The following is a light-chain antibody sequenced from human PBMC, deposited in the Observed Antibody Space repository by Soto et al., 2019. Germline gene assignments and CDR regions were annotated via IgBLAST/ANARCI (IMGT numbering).Light chain of an antibody. J-gene: IGLJ1*01. V-gene: IGLV2-8*01. CDR1: SNDVGGYIF. Sequence: QSALTQSPSASGSPGQSVTISCTGTSNDVGGYIFVSLYQHHPGKAPKLVIYEVSKRPSGVPDRFSGSKSGNTASLTVSGLQAEDEADYYCSSYAGRNNFVFGTGTKVTVL. CDR3: SSYAGRNNFV. CDR2: EVS.